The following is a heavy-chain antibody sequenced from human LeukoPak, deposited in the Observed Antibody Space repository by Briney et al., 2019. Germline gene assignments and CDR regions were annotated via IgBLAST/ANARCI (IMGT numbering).Heavy chain of an antibody. CDR1: GFTFSSYS. V-gene: IGHV3-74*01. CDR3: AKARSSGPYYYGMDV. J-gene: IGHJ6*02. D-gene: IGHD6-19*01. CDR2: IGSDGSS. Sequence: GGSLRLSCAASGFTFSSYSMHWVRQAPGKGLVWVSRIGSDGSSHYADSVKGRFTISRDNAKNTLSLQMNSLRAEDTAVYYCAKARSSGPYYYGMDVWGQGTTVTVSS.